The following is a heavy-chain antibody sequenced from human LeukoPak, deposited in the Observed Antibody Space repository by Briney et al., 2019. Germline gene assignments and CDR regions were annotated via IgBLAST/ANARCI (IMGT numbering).Heavy chain of an antibody. CDR2: MNPNSGNT. D-gene: IGHD3/OR15-3a*01. Sequence: ASVKVSCKASGYTFTSYDINWVRQATGQGLEWMGWMNPNSGNTGYAQKFQGRATMTKNTSITTAYTDLSSLRSEDTAVYYCARALSWTTESYYYMDVWGKGTTVTVSS. J-gene: IGHJ6*03. CDR3: ARALSWTTESYYYMDV. CDR1: GYTFTSYD. V-gene: IGHV1-8*01.